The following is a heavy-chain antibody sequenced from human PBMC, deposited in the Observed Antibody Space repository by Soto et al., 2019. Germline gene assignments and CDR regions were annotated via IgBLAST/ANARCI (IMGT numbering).Heavy chain of an antibody. CDR2: MFYTGTS. CDR1: GGSISSVSHY. CDR3: ARHINWNYQVDP. Sequence: PSETLSLICTVAGGSISSVSHYWGWIRQPPGKGLEWIGSMFYTGTSYYNPSLKSRVTMSLDTSRSEFSLNLSSVTAADTAVYYCARHINWNYQVDPWGQGSLVTVS. V-gene: IGHV4-39*01. J-gene: IGHJ5*02. D-gene: IGHD1-7*01.